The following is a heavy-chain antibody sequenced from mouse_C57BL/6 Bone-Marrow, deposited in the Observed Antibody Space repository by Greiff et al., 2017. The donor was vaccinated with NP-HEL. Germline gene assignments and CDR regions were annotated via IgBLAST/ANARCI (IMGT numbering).Heavy chain of an antibody. V-gene: IGHV1-56*01. CDR2: IFPGSGST. Sequence: VKLMESGPELVRPGASVKISCKAPGYTFTSHWMQWIRQRPGQGLEWIGEIFPGSGSTYYNEKFKGKATLTVDTSSSTAYMQLSSLTSEDSAVYFCARQPITTVVAFDYWGQGTTLTVSS. D-gene: IGHD1-1*01. J-gene: IGHJ2*01. CDR3: ARQPITTVVAFDY. CDR1: GYTFTSHW.